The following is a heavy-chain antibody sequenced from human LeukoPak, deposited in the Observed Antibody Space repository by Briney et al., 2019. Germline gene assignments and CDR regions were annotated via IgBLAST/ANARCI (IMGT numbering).Heavy chain of an antibody. CDR3: GTKAMDV. CDR2: IKQDGSDE. V-gene: IGHV3-7*01. Sequence: GGSLRLSFAASGFTFSSYWMSWVRQAPGKGLEWVANIKQDGSDEYYVDSVKGRFTISRDNAKNSLFLQMNGLRADDTAVYYCGTKAMDVWGRGTTVTVSS. J-gene: IGHJ6*03. CDR1: GFTFSSYW. D-gene: IGHD3-3*01.